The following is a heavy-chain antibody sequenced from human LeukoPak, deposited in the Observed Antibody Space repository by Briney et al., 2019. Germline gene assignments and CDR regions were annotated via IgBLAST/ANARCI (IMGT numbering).Heavy chain of an antibody. J-gene: IGHJ6*02. D-gene: IGHD3-10*01. CDR3: AIGSGSYPPGHYYGMDV. Sequence: SVKVSCKASGGTFSSYAISWVRQAPGQGLEWMGGIIPIFGTANYAQKFQGRVTITADESTSTAYMELSSLRSEDTAVYCCAIGSGSYPPGHYYGMDVWGQGTTVTVSS. V-gene: IGHV1-69*13. CDR2: IIPIFGTA. CDR1: GGTFSSYA.